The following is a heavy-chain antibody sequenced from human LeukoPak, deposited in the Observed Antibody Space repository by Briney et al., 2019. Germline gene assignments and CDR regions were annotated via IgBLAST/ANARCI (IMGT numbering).Heavy chain of an antibody. Sequence: SETLSLTCAVCDGSFSGYYWSWIRQPPGKGLEWIGEINHSGSTNYNPSLKSRVTISVDTSKNQFSLKLSSVTAADTAVYYCARSPFVGSSWYEGFDPWGQGTLVTVSS. CDR3: ARSPFVGSSWYEGFDP. CDR2: INHSGST. V-gene: IGHV4-34*01. J-gene: IGHJ5*02. CDR1: DGSFSGYY. D-gene: IGHD6-13*01.